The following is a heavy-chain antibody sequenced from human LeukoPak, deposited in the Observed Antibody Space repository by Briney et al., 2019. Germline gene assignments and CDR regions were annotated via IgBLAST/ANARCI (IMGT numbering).Heavy chain of an antibody. CDR2: IYWNGVK. Sequence: SGPTLVKPTQTLTLTCTFSGFSLSTSGVGVGWIRQPPGKALEWLTLIYWNGVKRYSPSLKSRLTITKDTSKNQVVLTMTNMDPVDTATYYCARWTMVRGDDQYYMDVWGKGTTVTISS. CDR1: GFSLSTSGVG. J-gene: IGHJ6*03. D-gene: IGHD3-10*01. CDR3: ARWTMVRGDDQYYMDV. V-gene: IGHV2-5*01.